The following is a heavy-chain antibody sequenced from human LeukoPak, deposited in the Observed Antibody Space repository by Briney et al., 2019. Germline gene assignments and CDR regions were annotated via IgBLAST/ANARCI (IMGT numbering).Heavy chain of an antibody. J-gene: IGHJ5*02. V-gene: IGHV1-2*02. D-gene: IGHD2-2*01. CDR1: GYTFTGYY. CDR3: ARDSCSSTSCKNWFDP. CDR2: INPNSGGT. Sequence: ASVKVSCKASGYTFTGYYMHWVRQAPRQGLEWMGWINPNSGGTNYAQKFQGRVTMTRDTSISTAYMELSRLRSDDTAVYYCARDSCSSTSCKNWFDPWGQGTLVTVSS.